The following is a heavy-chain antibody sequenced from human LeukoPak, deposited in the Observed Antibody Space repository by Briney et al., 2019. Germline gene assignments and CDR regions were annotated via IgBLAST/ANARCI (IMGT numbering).Heavy chain of an antibody. V-gene: IGHV4-4*09. D-gene: IGHD3-16*01. Sequence: SETLSLTCTVSGGSISGVYWNWIRQPPRKGLEWVGYIHTSGSTSFNPSLKSRLSLSIDTSKNQVSLRLSSVTATDTAVYYCTRRRGGWGEGEFDFWGQGIPVTVST. CDR3: TRRRGGWGEGEFDF. CDR2: IHTSGST. CDR1: GGSISGVY. J-gene: IGHJ4*02.